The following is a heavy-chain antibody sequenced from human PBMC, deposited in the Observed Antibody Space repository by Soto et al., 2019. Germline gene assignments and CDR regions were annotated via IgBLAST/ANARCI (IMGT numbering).Heavy chain of an antibody. D-gene: IGHD2-2*01. CDR2: IIPIFGTA. J-gene: IGHJ6*02. V-gene: IGHV1-69*06. CDR3: AVPAAPHYYYYDMDV. Sequence: SVKVSCKASGGTFSSYAISWVRQAPGQGLEWMGGIIPIFGTANYAQKFQGRVTITADKSTSTAYMELSSLRSEDTAVYYCAVPAAPHYYYYDMDVWGQGTTVTVSS. CDR1: GGTFSSYA.